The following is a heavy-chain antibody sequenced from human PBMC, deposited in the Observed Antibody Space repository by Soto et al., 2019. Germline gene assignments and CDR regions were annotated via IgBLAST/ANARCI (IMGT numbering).Heavy chain of an antibody. Sequence: QVQLVQSGAEVKKPGASVKVSCKASGYTFTGYYMHWVRQAPGQGLEWMGWINPNSGGTNYAQKFQGWVTMTMDTSINTAYMELSRLRSDDTAVYYCARVSGIAVAGTELDYWGQGTLVTVSS. CDR2: INPNSGGT. J-gene: IGHJ4*02. D-gene: IGHD6-19*01. CDR3: ARVSGIAVAGTELDY. V-gene: IGHV1-2*04. CDR1: GYTFTGYY.